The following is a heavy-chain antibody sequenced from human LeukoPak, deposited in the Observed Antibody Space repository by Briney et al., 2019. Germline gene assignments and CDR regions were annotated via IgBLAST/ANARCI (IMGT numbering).Heavy chain of an antibody. CDR3: ARGGVLKSVDY. J-gene: IGHJ4*02. CDR2: IYYSGST. Sequence: SETLSLTCTVSGGSISSYYWSWIRQPPGKGLEWIGYIYYSGSTNYNPSLKSRVTISVDTSKNQFSLRLSSVTAADTAVYYCARGGVLKSVDYWGQGTLVAVSS. D-gene: IGHD3-16*01. V-gene: IGHV4-59*01. CDR1: GGSISSYY.